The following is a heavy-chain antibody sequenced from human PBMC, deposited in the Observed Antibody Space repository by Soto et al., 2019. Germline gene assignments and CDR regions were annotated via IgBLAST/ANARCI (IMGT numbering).Heavy chain of an antibody. J-gene: IGHJ6*02. CDR3: ASHYDSSGYVDYYYGMDV. CDR1: GGTFSSYA. CDR2: IIPIFGTA. Sequence: ASVKVSCKASGGTFSSYAISWVRQAPGQGLEWMGGIIPIFGTANYAQKFQGRVTITADESTSTAYMELSSLRSEDTAVYYCASHYDSSGYVDYYYGMDVWGQGTTVTVSS. D-gene: IGHD3-22*01. V-gene: IGHV1-69*13.